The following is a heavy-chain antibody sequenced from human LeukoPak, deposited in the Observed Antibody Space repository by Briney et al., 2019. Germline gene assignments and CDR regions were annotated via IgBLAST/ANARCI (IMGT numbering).Heavy chain of an antibody. Sequence: SETLSLTCTVSGGSISSYYWSWIRQPPGKGLEWIGYIYTSGSTNYNPSLKSRVTISVDTSKNQFSLKLSSVTAADTAVYYCARHSGYDWRYFDYWGQGTLVTVSS. V-gene: IGHV4-4*09. CDR3: ARHSGYDWRYFDY. CDR2: IYTSGST. CDR1: GGSISSYY. D-gene: IGHD5-12*01. J-gene: IGHJ4*02.